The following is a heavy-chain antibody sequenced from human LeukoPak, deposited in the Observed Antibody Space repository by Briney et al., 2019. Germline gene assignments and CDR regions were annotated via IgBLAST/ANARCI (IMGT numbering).Heavy chain of an antibody. Sequence: ASVKVSCTASGYTFNSYGISWVRQAPGQGLEWMGWISAYNGNTNYAQKLQGRVTITTDTSTSTAYMELRSLRSDDTAVYYCARDGAAASLKRLSRPNDWFDPWGQGTLVTVSS. CDR3: ARDGAAASLKRLSRPNDWFDP. J-gene: IGHJ5*02. D-gene: IGHD3-16*02. V-gene: IGHV1-18*01. CDR2: ISAYNGNT. CDR1: GYTFNSYG.